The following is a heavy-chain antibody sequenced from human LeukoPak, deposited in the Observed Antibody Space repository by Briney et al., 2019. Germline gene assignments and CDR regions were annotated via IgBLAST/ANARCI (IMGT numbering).Heavy chain of an antibody. CDR1: GFTFGNYG. CDR3: PKHADYISCWYGGGGFDY. V-gene: IGHV3-9*01. Sequence: GGSLRLSCAASGFTFGNYGMNWVRQAPGKGLEWVAGIRGNSGGKYYADSVKGRFTISRDNAKNSLYLQMNSLRAEATALSYCPKHADYISCWYGGGGFDYWGQGTLVTVSS. CDR2: IRGNSGGK. J-gene: IGHJ4*02. D-gene: IGHD6-19*01.